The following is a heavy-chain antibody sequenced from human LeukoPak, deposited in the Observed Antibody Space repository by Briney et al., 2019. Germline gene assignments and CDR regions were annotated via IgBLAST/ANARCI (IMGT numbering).Heavy chain of an antibody. CDR2: ISYDGSNQ. CDR1: GFTFNNFG. D-gene: IGHD1-26*01. Sequence: GGSLRLSCAASGFTFNNFGMHWVRQAPGKGLEWVAVISYDGSNQYYADSAKGRFTISRDNSKNTLYLQMNSLRAEDTAVYYCAKYLVGATRDYFDYWGQGTLVTVSS. CDR3: AKYLVGATRDYFDY. J-gene: IGHJ4*02. V-gene: IGHV3-30*18.